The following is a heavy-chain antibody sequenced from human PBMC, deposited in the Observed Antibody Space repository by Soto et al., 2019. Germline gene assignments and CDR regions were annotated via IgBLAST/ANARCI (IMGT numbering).Heavy chain of an antibody. CDR2: INPSVGST. Sequence: QVQLVQSGAEVKEPGASVKVSCKASGYVFTTYYIHWVRQAPGEGLEWMGFINPSVGSTTYSRKFQGRVTMTRDTSTSVVYVELNSLGSQDTAIYYCARNKASGLDIWGQGTMVTVAS. D-gene: IGHD6-25*01. J-gene: IGHJ3*02. CDR3: ARNKASGLDI. CDR1: GYVFTTYY. V-gene: IGHV1-46*01.